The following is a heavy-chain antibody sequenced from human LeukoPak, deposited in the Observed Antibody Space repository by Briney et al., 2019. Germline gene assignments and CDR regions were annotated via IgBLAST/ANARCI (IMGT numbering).Heavy chain of an antibody. J-gene: IGHJ6*03. Sequence: GASVKVSCKASGYTFTSYYMHWVRQAPGQGLEWMGIINPSGGSTGYTQKFQGRVTMTRDMSTSTVYMELSSLRSEDTAVYYCATLGYCSSTSCYGYMDVWGKGTTVTVSS. CDR3: ATLGYCSSTSCYGYMDV. CDR1: GYTFTSYY. D-gene: IGHD2-2*01. CDR2: INPSGGST. V-gene: IGHV1-46*01.